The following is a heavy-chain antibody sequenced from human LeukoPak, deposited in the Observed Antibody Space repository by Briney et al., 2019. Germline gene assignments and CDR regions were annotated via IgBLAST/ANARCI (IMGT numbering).Heavy chain of an antibody. D-gene: IGHD3-10*01. CDR3: ARAPLVRGLIIHFDY. CDR1: GGSISSSNW. Sequence: SETLSLTCAVSGGSISSSNWWSWVRQPPGKGLEWIGEIYHSGSTNYNPSLKSRVTISVDKSKNQFSLKLSSVTAADTAVYYCARAPLVRGLIIHFDYWGQGTLVTVSS. J-gene: IGHJ4*02. V-gene: IGHV4-4*02. CDR2: IYHSGST.